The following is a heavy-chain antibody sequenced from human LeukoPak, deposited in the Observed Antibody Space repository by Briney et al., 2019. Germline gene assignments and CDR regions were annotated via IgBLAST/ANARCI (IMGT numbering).Heavy chain of an antibody. CDR2: IYYSGST. D-gene: IGHD6-13*01. CDR1: GGSISSSSYY. CDR3: ARQPIAAAGTFDY. Sequence: PSETLSLTCTVSGGSISSSSYYWGWIRQPPGKGLEWIGSIYYSGSTYYSPSLKSRVTISVDTSKNQFSLKLSSVTAADTAVYYCARQPIAAAGTFDYWGQGTLVTVSS. J-gene: IGHJ4*02. V-gene: IGHV4-39*01.